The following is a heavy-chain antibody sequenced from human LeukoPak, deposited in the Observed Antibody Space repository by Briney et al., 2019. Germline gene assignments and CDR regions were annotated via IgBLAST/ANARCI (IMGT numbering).Heavy chain of an antibody. Sequence: SETLSLTCTVSGGSISSSSYYWGWIRQPPGKGLEWIGSIYYSGSTYYNPSLKSRVTISVDTSKNQFSLKLSSVTAADTAVYYCARGPRVGATFDYGGQEPVVPVSS. CDR3: ARGPRVGATFDY. J-gene: IGHJ4*02. V-gene: IGHV4-39*07. CDR1: GGSISSSSYY. CDR2: IYYSGST. D-gene: IGHD1-26*01.